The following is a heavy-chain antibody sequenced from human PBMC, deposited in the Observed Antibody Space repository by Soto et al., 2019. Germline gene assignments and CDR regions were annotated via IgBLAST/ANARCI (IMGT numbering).Heavy chain of an antibody. Sequence: GGSLRLSCAASGFTFSSYAMSWVRQAPGKGLEWVSAISGSGGSTYYADSVKGRFTISRDNSKNTLYLQMNSLRAEDTAVYYCAKVSARVVTTSYGMDVWGKGTTVTVSS. CDR1: GFTFSSYA. V-gene: IGHV3-23*01. J-gene: IGHJ6*04. D-gene: IGHD3-3*01. CDR2: ISGSGGST. CDR3: AKVSARVVTTSYGMDV.